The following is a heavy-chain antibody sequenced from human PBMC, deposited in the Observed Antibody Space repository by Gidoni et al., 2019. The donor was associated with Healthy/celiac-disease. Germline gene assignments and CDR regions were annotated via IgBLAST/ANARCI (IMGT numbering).Heavy chain of an antibody. CDR1: GFTFSSYA. V-gene: IGHV3-13*04. D-gene: IGHD3-9*01. J-gene: IGHJ2*01. CDR2: IGTAGDT. CDR3: ARGPFKYNILTGEYWYFDL. Sequence: EVQLVESGGGLVQPGGSLRLSCAASGFTFSSYAMHWVRQATGKGLEWVSAIGTAGDTYYPGSAKGRFTISRENAKTSLYLQMTSLRAGDTAVYYCARGPFKYNILTGEYWYFDLWGRGTLVTVSS.